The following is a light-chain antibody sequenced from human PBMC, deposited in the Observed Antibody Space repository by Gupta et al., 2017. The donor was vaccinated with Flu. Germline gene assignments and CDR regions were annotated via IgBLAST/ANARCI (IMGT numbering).Light chain of an antibody. CDR2: WAS. CDR1: QSGCDSSKNQNY. CDR3: QQYYGTPMT. V-gene: IGKV4-1*01. J-gene: IGKJ2*01. Sequence: SLGERATINCKSVQSGCDSSKNQNYVAWYQQKPGQPPKVLIYWASTRDSGVPDRFSGSGSGTDFTRTISSLQAEDVAVYYCQQYYGTPMTFGQGTNLEIK.